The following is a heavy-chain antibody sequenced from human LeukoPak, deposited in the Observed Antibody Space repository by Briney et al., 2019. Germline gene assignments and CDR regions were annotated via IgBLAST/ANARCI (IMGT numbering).Heavy chain of an antibody. J-gene: IGHJ5*02. D-gene: IGHD3-3*01. CDR2: IIPIFGTA. V-gene: IGHV1-69*01. CDR1: GGTFSSYA. CDR3: ARLSSADFWSGYYSNWFDP. Sequence: SVKVSCKASGGTFSSYAISWVRQAPGQGLEWMGGIIPIFGTANYAQKFQGRVTITADESTSTAYMELSSLRSEDTAVYYCARLSSADFWSGYYSNWFDPWGQGTLATVSS.